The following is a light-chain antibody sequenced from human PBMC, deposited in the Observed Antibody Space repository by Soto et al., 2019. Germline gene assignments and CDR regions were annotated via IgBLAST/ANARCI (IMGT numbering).Light chain of an antibody. Sequence: DIHMTQSPSSLSSSVGDRVTITCQASQAISNYLNWYQQKPGKAPKLLIYDASNLETGVPSRFSGSGSGTDFTFNISSLQPEDIATYYCQQYDNLPMYTFGQGTKLEIK. CDR3: QQYDNLPMYT. J-gene: IGKJ2*01. CDR2: DAS. V-gene: IGKV1-33*01. CDR1: QAISNY.